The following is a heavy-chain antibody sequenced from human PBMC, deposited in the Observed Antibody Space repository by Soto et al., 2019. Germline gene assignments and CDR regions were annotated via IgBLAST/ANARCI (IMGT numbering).Heavy chain of an antibody. D-gene: IGHD3-16*01. Sequence: QVQLVESGGGVVQPGRSLRLSCAASGFTFNTYGMHWVRQAPGKGLEWVAVTSYDGSNKYYADSVKGRFTISRDNAKNTLYVEMNSLRAADTAVYYCVKGATGGPRGYFDLWGRGTLVTVSS. J-gene: IGHJ2*01. CDR1: GFTFNTYG. CDR2: TSYDGSNK. V-gene: IGHV3-30*18. CDR3: VKGATGGPRGYFDL.